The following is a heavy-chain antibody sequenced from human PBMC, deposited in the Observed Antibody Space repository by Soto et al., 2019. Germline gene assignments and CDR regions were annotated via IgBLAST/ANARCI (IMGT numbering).Heavy chain of an antibody. J-gene: IGHJ5*02. Sequence: ASVKVSCKASGYTFTSYAMHWVRQAPGQRLEWMGWINAGNGNTKYSQKFQGRVTITRDTSASTAYMELSSLRSEDTAVYYCARGFHMCTVPYNWFDPWGQGTLVTVAS. CDR3: ARGFHMCTVPYNWFDP. D-gene: IGHD4-17*01. CDR2: INAGNGNT. CDR1: GYTFTSYA. V-gene: IGHV1-3*01.